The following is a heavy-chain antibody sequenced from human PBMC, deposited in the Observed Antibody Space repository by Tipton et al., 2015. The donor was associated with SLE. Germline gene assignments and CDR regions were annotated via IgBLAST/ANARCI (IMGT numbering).Heavy chain of an antibody. CDR2: VFYGGRY. D-gene: IGHD3-10*01. CDR3: AGQRLRLLSPLDA. Sequence: TLSLTCTVSNGSITSLYDYWGWVRQPPGKGLEWLGSVFYGGRYCYNASLRSRVTISVDTIKTQVSLTLTSVTAADTAVYSCAGQRLRLLSPLDAWGQGTTVTGS. V-gene: IGHV4-39*07. J-gene: IGHJ6*02. CDR1: NGSITSLYDY.